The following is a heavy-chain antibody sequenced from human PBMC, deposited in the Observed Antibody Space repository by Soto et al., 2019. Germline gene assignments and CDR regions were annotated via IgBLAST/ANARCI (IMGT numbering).Heavy chain of an antibody. CDR3: ASYHPNSYSYGMDI. CDR1: GYTFTSYG. Sequence: QVQLVQSGAAVKKPGASVKVSCKASGYTFTSYGFSWVRQAPGQGHEWMGWISAYNGNTNYAQKLQGRVTMTTNTSTSTAHMELRSLRSDDTAMYYCASYHPNSYSYGMDIWGQGTTFTVSS. J-gene: IGHJ6*02. CDR2: ISAYNGNT. V-gene: IGHV1-18*01.